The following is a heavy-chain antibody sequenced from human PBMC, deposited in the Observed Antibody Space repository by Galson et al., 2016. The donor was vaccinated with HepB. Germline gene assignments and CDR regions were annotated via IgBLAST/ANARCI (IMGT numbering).Heavy chain of an antibody. CDR2: IKQSGSEK. D-gene: IGHD3-22*01. CDR1: GFTFGSNW. Sequence: SLRLSCAGSGFTFGSNWMTWVRQAPGKGLEWVANIKQSGSEKYYVDSVKGRFTISRDNAKNSLYLQMNGLRAEDTAVYFCARVMNSGYPFSWGQGTLVTVSS. J-gene: IGHJ5*02. CDR3: ARVMNSGYPFS. V-gene: IGHV3-7*01.